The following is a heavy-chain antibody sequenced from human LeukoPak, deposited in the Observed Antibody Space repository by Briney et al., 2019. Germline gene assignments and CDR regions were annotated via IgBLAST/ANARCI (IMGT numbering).Heavy chain of an antibody. CDR3: AREYDVVVVAATGWFDP. V-gene: IGHV3-33*01. CDR1: GFTFSSYG. D-gene: IGHD2-15*01. Sequence: PGRCLRLSCAASGFTFSSYGMHWVPQAPGKGLEWVAVIWYDGSNKYYADSVKGRFTIPRDNSKNTLYLQMNSLRAEDTAVYYCAREYDVVVVAATGWFDPWGQGTLVTVSS. J-gene: IGHJ5*02. CDR2: IWYDGSNK.